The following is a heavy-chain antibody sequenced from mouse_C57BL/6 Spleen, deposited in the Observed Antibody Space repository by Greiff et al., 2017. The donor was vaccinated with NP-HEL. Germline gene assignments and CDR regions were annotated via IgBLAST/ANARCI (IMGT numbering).Heavy chain of an antibody. D-gene: IGHD2-3*01. V-gene: IGHV2-2*01. CDR3: AGDGYYYYYAMDY. J-gene: IGHJ4*01. Sequence: QVQLKESGPGLVQPSQSLSITCTVSGFSLTSYGVHWVRQSPGKGLEWLGVIWSGGSTDYNAAFISRLSISKDNSKSQVFFKMNSLQADDTAIYYCAGDGYYYYYAMDYWGQGTSVTVSS. CDR2: IWSGGST. CDR1: GFSLTSYG.